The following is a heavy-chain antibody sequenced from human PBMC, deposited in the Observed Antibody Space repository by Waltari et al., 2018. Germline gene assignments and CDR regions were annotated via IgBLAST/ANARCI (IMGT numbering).Heavy chain of an antibody. V-gene: IGHV1-2*02. CDR1: GYTFTSYD. Sequence: QVQLVQSGAEVKKPGASVKVSCKASGYTFTSYDINWVRQATGQGLEWMGWMNPNSGGTNYAQKFQGRVTMTRDTSISTAYMELSGLRSDDTAVYYCARAPLIAGSNDYWGQGTLVTVSS. CDR2: MNPNSGGT. CDR3: ARAPLIAGSNDY. D-gene: IGHD6-13*01. J-gene: IGHJ4*02.